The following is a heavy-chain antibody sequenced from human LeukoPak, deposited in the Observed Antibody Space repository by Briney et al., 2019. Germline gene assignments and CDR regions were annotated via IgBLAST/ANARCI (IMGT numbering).Heavy chain of an antibody. CDR2: ISSSSTYI. D-gene: IGHD6-13*01. V-gene: IGHV3-21*01. J-gene: IGHJ3*02. CDR3: ARSLAAGFDI. CDR1: GFTFSNCS. Sequence: PGGSLRLSCAASGFTFSNCSMNWVRQAPGKGLEWVSSISSSSTYIYYADSLEGRFTISRDNVRNSLYLQMNSLRAEDTAVYYCARSLAAGFDIWGQGTMVAVSS.